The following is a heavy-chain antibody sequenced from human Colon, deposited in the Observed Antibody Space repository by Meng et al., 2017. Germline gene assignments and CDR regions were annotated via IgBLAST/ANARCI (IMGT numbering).Heavy chain of an antibody. D-gene: IGHD1-26*01. CDR2: GYYTGSA. CDR3: ARGRGSYSSIDF. CDR1: GGSVSSPSYY. Sequence: QVQVQGSGPRLVRPSETLSLTCPLSGGSVSSPSYYWSWIRQTPGKGLEWIGYGYYTGSANYNPSLKSRVTISVDTSKNHFSLNLTSVTAADTAVYYCARGRGSYSSIDFWGQGTLVTVSS. V-gene: IGHV4-61*03. J-gene: IGHJ4*02.